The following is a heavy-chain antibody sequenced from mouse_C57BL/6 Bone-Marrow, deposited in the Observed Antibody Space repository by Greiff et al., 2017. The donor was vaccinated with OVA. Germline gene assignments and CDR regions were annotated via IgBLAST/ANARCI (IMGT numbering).Heavy chain of an antibody. CDR2: IDPSGSYT. V-gene: IGHV1-50*01. CDR3: ARARSYDEAY. Sequence: QVQLQQPGAELVKPGASVKLSCKASGYTFTSYWMQWVKQRPGQGLEWIGEIDPSGSYTNYNEKFKGKATLTVDKSSSTAYMQLSSLTSEDSAVYYCARARSYDEAYWGQGTLVTVSA. J-gene: IGHJ3*01. D-gene: IGHD1-1*01. CDR1: GYTFTSYW.